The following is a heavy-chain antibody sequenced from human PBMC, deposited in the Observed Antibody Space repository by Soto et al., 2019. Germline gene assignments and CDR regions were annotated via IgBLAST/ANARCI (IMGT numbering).Heavy chain of an antibody. CDR2: ISAHNGNT. J-gene: IGHJ4*02. Sequence: QVHLVQSGAEVKKPGASVKVSCKASGYTFTSYGITWVRQAPGQGLEWMGWISAHNGNTDYAQKLQGRVIVTRDTSTSTAYTELSSVRSDDTAVYYCARGRYGDYWGQGALVTVSS. CDR1: GYTFTSYG. V-gene: IGHV1-18*01. CDR3: ARGRYGDY. D-gene: IGHD1-1*01.